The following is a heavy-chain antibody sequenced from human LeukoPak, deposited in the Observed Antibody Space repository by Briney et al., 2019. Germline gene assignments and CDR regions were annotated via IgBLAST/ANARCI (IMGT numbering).Heavy chain of an antibody. D-gene: IGHD4-11*01. CDR2: IYYSGST. CDR3: ARDRLQERGAFDY. CDR1: GGSISSSSYY. V-gene: IGHV4-39*07. J-gene: IGHJ4*02. Sequence: PSETLSLTCTVSGGSISSSSYYWGWIRQPPGKGLEWIGSIYYSGSTYYNPSLKSRVTISVDTSKNQFSLKLSSVTAADTAVYYCARDRLQERGAFDYWGQGTLVTVSS.